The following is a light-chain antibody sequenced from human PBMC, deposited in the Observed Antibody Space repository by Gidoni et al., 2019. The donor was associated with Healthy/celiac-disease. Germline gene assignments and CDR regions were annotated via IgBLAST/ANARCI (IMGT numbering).Light chain of an antibody. V-gene: IGKV1-39*01. J-gene: IGKJ3*01. CDR2: AAS. Sequence: DIQMTQSPSSLSASVGDRVTITCRASQIISRYLNWYQQKPGKSPKLLIYAASSLQSGVPSRFSGSGSVTDFTLTISSLQPEDFATYYCQQSYSTPSSTFGHGTKVDIK. CDR3: QQSYSTPSST. CDR1: QIISRY.